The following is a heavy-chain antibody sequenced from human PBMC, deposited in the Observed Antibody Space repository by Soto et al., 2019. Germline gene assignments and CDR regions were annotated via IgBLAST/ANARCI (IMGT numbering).Heavy chain of an antibody. CDR2: ISSNGGST. CDR1: GFTFSRNA. Sequence: EVQLVESGGGLVQPGGSLRLSCAASGFTFSRNAMHWVRQAPGKGLEYVSAISSNGGSTYYANSVKGRFTISRDNSKNTLYLQMASLRAEDMAVYYCAREGGDSSGWYGGYYFDYWGQGTLVTVSS. V-gene: IGHV3-64*01. J-gene: IGHJ4*02. D-gene: IGHD6-19*01. CDR3: AREGGDSSGWYGGYYFDY.